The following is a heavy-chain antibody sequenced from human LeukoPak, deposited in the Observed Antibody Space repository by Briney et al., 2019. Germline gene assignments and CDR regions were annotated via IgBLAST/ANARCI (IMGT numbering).Heavy chain of an antibody. CDR2: ISSSGSTI. V-gene: IGHV3-48*03. CDR3: ARDGIAAAGTKYFDY. Sequence: PGGSLRLSCAASGFTFSSYEMNWVRQAPGEGLEWVSYISSSGSTIDYADSVKGRFTISRDNAKKSLYLQMNSLRAEDTAVYYCARDGIAAAGTKYFDYWGQGTLVTVSS. D-gene: IGHD6-13*01. J-gene: IGHJ4*02. CDR1: GFTFSSYE.